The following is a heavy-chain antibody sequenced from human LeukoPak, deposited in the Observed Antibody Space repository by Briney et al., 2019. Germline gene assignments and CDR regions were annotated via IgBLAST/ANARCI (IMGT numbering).Heavy chain of an antibody. Sequence: GGSLRLSCAASGFTFSSYAMFWVRQTPVKGLEWVAFISYDGKVDYYADSVRGRFTVSRDNSKNTLDLQMNSLRPENTAVYFCARGGQHDYGETFFWKPMDVWGQGTTVTVSS. D-gene: IGHD4-17*01. CDR3: ARGGQHDYGETFFWKPMDV. CDR1: GFTFSSYA. CDR2: ISYDGKVD. V-gene: IGHV3-30*04. J-gene: IGHJ6*02.